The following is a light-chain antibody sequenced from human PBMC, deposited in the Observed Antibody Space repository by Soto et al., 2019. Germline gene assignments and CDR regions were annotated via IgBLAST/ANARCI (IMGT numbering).Light chain of an antibody. CDR3: QSYDSSVTLRV. V-gene: IGLV1-40*01. J-gene: IGLJ1*01. CDR2: GNS. Sequence: QSVLTQPPSVSGAPGQRVTISCTGSSSNIGAGYDVHWYQQLPGTAPKLLIYGNSNRPSGVPDRFSVSKSGTSASLAITGLQADDEADYYCQSYDSSVTLRVFGTGTKLTVL. CDR1: SSNIGAGYD.